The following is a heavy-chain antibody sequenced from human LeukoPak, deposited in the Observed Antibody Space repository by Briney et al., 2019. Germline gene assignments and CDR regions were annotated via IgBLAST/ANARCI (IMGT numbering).Heavy chain of an antibody. CDR1: GGSISSYY. V-gene: IGHV4-59*01. CDR2: IYYSGST. CDR3: ARVFPSSGWFDP. D-gene: IGHD2-2*01. Sequence: PSETLSLTCTVSGGSISSYYWSWIRQPPWKGLEWIGYIYYSGSTNYNPSLKSRVTISVDTSKNQFSLKLSSVTAADTAVYYCARVFPSSGWFDPWGQGTLVTVSS. J-gene: IGHJ5*02.